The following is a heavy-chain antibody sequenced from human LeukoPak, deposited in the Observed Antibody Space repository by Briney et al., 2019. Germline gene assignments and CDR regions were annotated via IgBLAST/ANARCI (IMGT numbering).Heavy chain of an antibody. CDR2: INPNSGGT. CDR3: ARDFGLTRFDP. Sequence: ASVKVSCKASGYTFTGYYIHWVRQAPGQGLEWMGWINPNSGGTKYAQKFQGRVTMTRDTSISTAYMELSRLKCDDTAVYYCARDFGLTRFDPWGQGTLVTVSA. CDR1: GYTFTGYY. D-gene: IGHD3-10*01. J-gene: IGHJ5*02. V-gene: IGHV1-2*02.